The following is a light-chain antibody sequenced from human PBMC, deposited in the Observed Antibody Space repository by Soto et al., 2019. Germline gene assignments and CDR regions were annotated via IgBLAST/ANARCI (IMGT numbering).Light chain of an antibody. CDR1: SSDFGTYNL. V-gene: IGLV2-23*03. CDR3: CSYAGGSTFVV. CDR2: EGS. J-gene: IGLJ2*01. Sequence: QSALTQPASVSGSPGQSITISCTGTSSDFGTYNLVSWYQQHPGKAPKLMIYEGSKRPSGVSNRFSGSKSGNTASLTISGLQAEDEADYYCCSYAGGSTFVVFGGGTKVTV.